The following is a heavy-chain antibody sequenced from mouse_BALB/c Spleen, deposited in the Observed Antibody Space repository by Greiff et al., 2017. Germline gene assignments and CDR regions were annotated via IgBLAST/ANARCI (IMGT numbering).Heavy chain of an antibody. CDR2: ISTYYGDA. CDR1: GYTFTDYA. D-gene: IGHD2-13*01. CDR3: ARGGLQGAMDY. J-gene: IGHJ4*01. V-gene: IGHV1S137*01. Sequence: QVQLKESGAELVRPGVSVKISCKGSGYTFTDYAMPWVKQSHAKSLEWIGVISTYYGDASYNQKFKGKATMTVDKSSSTAYMELARLTSEDSAIYYCARGGLQGAMDYWGQGTSVTVSS.